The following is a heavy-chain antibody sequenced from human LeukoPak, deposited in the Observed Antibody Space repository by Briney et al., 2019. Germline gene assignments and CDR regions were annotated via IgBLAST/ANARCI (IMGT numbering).Heavy chain of an antibody. Sequence: GASVKVSCKASGYTFTSYGISWVRQAPGQGLEWTGWISAYNGNTNYAQKLQGRVTMTTDTSTSTAYMELRSLRSDDTAVYYCARGIAAAGTLYYYYYGMDVWGQGTTVTVSS. CDR1: GYTFTSYG. CDR2: ISAYNGNT. J-gene: IGHJ6*02. V-gene: IGHV1-18*01. CDR3: ARGIAAAGTLYYYYYGMDV. D-gene: IGHD6-13*01.